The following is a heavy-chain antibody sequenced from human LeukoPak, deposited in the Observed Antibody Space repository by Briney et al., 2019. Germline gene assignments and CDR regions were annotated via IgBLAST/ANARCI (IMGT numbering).Heavy chain of an antibody. CDR3: ARAPVHYSYYYMDV. CDR1: GFTFRSYG. D-gene: IGHD6-6*01. CDR2: ISYDGSHR. J-gene: IGHJ6*03. V-gene: IGHV3-30*04. Sequence: GRSLRLSCAASGFTFRSYGMHWVRQAPGKGLEWVAVISYDGSHRYYADSVKGRFTISRDESKNTLYLQMDSLRPEDTAVYFCARAPVHYSYYYMDVWGKGTTVTVSS.